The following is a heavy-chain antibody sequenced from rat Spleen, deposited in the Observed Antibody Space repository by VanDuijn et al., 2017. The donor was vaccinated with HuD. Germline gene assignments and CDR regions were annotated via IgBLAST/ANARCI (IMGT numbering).Heavy chain of an antibody. CDR1: GFTFSSFP. CDR2: ISYNGGTT. Sequence: EVQMVESGGGLVQPGRSLKLSCAASGFTFSSFPMAWVRQAPTKGLEWVATISYNGGTTYYRDSVKGRFTISRDNAESTLYLQMDSLRSEDTATYYCTTSYDGSYYYDYWGQGVMVTVSS. D-gene: IGHD1-12*02. CDR3: TTSYDGSYYYDY. J-gene: IGHJ2*01. V-gene: IGHV5-29*01.